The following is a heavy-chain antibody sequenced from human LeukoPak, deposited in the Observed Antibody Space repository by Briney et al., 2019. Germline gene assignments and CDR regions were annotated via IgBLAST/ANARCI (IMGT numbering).Heavy chain of an antibody. Sequence: SETLSLTCTVSGDSISSYYWSWIRQPPGKGLEWIGYIYNSGSANYNPSLKSRVTISVDTSKNQFSLKLSSVTAADTAVYYCASTYYDILTGYYGFRAFDYWGQGALVTVSS. J-gene: IGHJ4*02. CDR2: IYNSGSA. V-gene: IGHV4-59*01. D-gene: IGHD3-9*01. CDR3: ASTYYDILTGYYGFRAFDY. CDR1: GDSISSYY.